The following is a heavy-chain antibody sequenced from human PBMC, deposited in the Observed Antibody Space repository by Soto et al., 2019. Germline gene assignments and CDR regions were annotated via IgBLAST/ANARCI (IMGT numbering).Heavy chain of an antibody. Sequence: SETLSLTCAVSGYSISSGYYWGWIRQPPGKGLEWIGSIYHSGSTYYNPSLKSRVTISVDTSKNQFSLKLSSVTAADTAVYYCARALVNYDILTGYKLGNWFDPWGQGTLVTV. J-gene: IGHJ5*02. CDR3: ARALVNYDILTGYKLGNWFDP. CDR2: IYHSGST. D-gene: IGHD3-9*01. CDR1: GYSISSGYY. V-gene: IGHV4-38-2*01.